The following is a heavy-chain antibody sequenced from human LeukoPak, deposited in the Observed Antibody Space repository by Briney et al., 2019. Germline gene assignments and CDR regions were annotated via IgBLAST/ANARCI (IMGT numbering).Heavy chain of an antibody. D-gene: IGHD6-19*01. CDR1: GFTFSSYA. J-gene: IGHJ4*02. V-gene: IGHV3-30-3*01. CDR3: ARVEQWLVHYFDY. CDR2: ISYDGSNK. Sequence: GGSLRLYCAASGFTFSSYAMHWVRQAPGKGLEWVAVISYDGSNKYYADSVKGRFTISRDNSKNTLYLQMNSLRAEDTAVYYCARVEQWLVHYFDYWGQGTLVTVSS.